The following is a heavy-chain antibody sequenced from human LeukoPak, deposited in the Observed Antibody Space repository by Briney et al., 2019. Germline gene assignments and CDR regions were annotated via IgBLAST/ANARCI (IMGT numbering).Heavy chain of an antibody. D-gene: IGHD3-22*01. CDR3: ARISGYYLFDY. CDR2: ISSSGSTI. J-gene: IGHJ4*02. V-gene: IGHV3-48*03. Sequence: GGCLRLSCAASGFTFSSYEMNWVRQAPGKGLEWVSYISSSGSTIYYADSVKGRFTISRDNAKNSLYLQMNSLRAEDTAVYYCARISGYYLFDYWGQGTLVTVSS. CDR1: GFTFSSYE.